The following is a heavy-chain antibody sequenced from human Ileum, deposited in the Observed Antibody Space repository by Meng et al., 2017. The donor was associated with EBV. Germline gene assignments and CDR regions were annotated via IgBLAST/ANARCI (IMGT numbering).Heavy chain of an antibody. J-gene: IGHJ4*02. Sequence: QVQLVRSGXEGKKXXXSVKVSCXASGYTFTNYAMHWVRQDPGQRLEWMGWINAGNGNTKYSQKFQGRVPITRDTSASTAYMELSSLRSEDTAVYYCARDQGAWFGEAPRFDYWGQGTLVTVS. D-gene: IGHD3-10*01. CDR1: GYTFTNYA. V-gene: IGHV1-3*01. CDR3: ARDQGAWFGEAPRFDY. CDR2: INAGNGNT.